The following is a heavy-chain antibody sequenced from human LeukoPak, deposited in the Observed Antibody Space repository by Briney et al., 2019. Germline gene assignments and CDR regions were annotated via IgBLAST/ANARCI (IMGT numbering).Heavy chain of an antibody. V-gene: IGHV3-9*01. J-gene: IGHJ4*02. CDR1: GFTFDDYA. CDR3: ARVGILMVRGVIQNLAYFDY. D-gene: IGHD3-10*01. Sequence: GRSLRLSCAASGFTFDDYAMHWVRQAPGKGLEWVSGISWNSGSIGYADSVKGRFTISRDNAKNSLYLQMNSLRAEDTAVYYCARVGILMVRGVIQNLAYFDYWGQGTLVTVSS. CDR2: ISWNSGSI.